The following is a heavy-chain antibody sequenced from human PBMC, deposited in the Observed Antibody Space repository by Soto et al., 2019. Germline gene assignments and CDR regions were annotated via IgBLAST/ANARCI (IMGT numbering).Heavy chain of an antibody. D-gene: IGHD3-16*01. V-gene: IGHV3-30*18. CDR1: GFTFSSYG. CDR3: AKDRAGGLY. CDR2: ISYDGSNK. Sequence: GGSLRLSCAASGFTFSSYGMHWVRQAPGKGLEWVAVISYDGSNKYYADSVKGRFTISRDNSKNTLYLQMNSLRAEDTAVYYCAKDRAGGLYWGQGTLVTVSS. J-gene: IGHJ4*02.